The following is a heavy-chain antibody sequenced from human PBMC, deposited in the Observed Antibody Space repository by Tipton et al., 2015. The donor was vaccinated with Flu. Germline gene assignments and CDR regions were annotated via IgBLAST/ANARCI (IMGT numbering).Heavy chain of an antibody. CDR1: GGSISGTRYT. J-gene: IGHJ2*01. Sequence: TLSLTCTVSGGSISGTRYTWDWIRQPPGKGLGWIGGVYSSGSTSYNPSLRSSVTISVEFNNQFSLSLDSVTAADTALYYCATYLHWGRGTLVTVSS. D-gene: IGHD3-16*01. CDR2: VYSSGST. CDR3: ATYLH. V-gene: IGHV4-39*07.